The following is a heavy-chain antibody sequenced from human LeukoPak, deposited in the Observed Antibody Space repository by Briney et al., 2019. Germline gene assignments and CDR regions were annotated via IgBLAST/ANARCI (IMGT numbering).Heavy chain of an antibody. J-gene: IGHJ4*02. Sequence: PGGSLRLSCAASQFTFSTYWMSWLRQAPGKGLEWVSVISRRDDYTYYADSVKGRFTISRDNSKNTLYLQMNTLRAEDTAVYYCANDYRSGSFHDFWGQGTLVTVSS. V-gene: IGHV3-23*01. CDR1: QFTFSTYW. CDR3: ANDYRSGSFHDF. CDR2: ISRRDDYT. D-gene: IGHD3-10*01.